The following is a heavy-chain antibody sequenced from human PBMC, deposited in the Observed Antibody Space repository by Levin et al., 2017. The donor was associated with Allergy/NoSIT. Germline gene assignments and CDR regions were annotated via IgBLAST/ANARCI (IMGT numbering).Heavy chain of an antibody. CDR1: GFTFSSYA. V-gene: IGHV3-23*01. CDR2: ISGSGGST. Sequence: GGSLRLSCAASGFTFSSYAMSWVRQAPGKGLEWVSAISGSGGSTYYADSVKGRFTISRDNSKNTLYLQMNSLRAEDTAVYYCAKAPLGDIVVVPAADLYYFDYWGQGTLVTVSS. CDR3: AKAPLGDIVVVPAADLYYFDY. J-gene: IGHJ4*02. D-gene: IGHD2-2*01.